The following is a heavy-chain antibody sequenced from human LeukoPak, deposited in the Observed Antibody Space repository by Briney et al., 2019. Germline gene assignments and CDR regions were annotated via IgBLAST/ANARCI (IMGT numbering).Heavy chain of an antibody. D-gene: IGHD3-22*01. Sequence: LSCAXXGXXXXDYAMHWVRHAPGKGLEWVXLINWDGSSTYYADSVKGRFTISGDKSKNSVYMQMDSLRAEDTALYYCAKDLYSAGTYYTLIYWGQGTLVTVSS. V-gene: IGHV3-43D*04. CDR1: GXXXXDYA. CDR2: INWDGSST. J-gene: IGHJ4*02. CDR3: AKDLYSAGTYYTLIY.